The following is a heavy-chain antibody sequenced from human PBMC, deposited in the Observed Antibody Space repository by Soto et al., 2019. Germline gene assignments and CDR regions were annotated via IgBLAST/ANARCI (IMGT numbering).Heavy chain of an antibody. V-gene: IGHV3-30-3*01. CDR3: AKESGVLLLYYLDY. Sequence: GGSLRLSCAASGFTFSSYAMHWVRQAPGKGLEWVAVISYDGSNKYYADSVKGRFTISRDNSKNTLYLQMNSLRAEDTAVYYCAKESGVLLLYYLDYWGPGTLVTVSS. CDR1: GFTFSSYA. D-gene: IGHD2-8*01. CDR2: ISYDGSNK. J-gene: IGHJ4*02.